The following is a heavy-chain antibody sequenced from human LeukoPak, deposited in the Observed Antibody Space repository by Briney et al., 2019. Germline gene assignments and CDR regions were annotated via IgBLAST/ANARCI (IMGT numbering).Heavy chain of an antibody. D-gene: IGHD1-20*01. CDR1: GFTFSSYS. Sequence: PGGSLRLSCAASGFTFSSYSMNWVRQAPGKGLEWVSYISTGSSIINYADSVKGRSTISRDNSKNTLYLHVNSLRSDDTAVYYCARDRGNWNDQFMNWFDPWGQGTLVTVSS. CDR3: ARDRGNWNDQFMNWFDP. J-gene: IGHJ5*02. V-gene: IGHV3-48*01. CDR2: ISTGSSII.